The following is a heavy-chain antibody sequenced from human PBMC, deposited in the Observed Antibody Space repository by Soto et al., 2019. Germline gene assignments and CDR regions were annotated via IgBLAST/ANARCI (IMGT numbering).Heavy chain of an antibody. CDR1: GFTFSSYW. V-gene: IGHV3-7*03. CDR2: IKQDGSEK. D-gene: IGHD1-1*01. CDR3: ARSAGSRYYYYYGMDV. Sequence: AGGSLRLSCAASGFTFSSYWMSWVRQAPGKGLEWVANIKQDGSEKYYVDSVKGRFTISRDNAKNSLYLQMNSLRAEDTAVYYCARSAGSRYYYYYGMDVWGQGTTVTVSS. J-gene: IGHJ6*02.